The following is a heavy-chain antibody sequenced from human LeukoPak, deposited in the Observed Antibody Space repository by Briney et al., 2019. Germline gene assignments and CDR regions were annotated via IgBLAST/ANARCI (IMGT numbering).Heavy chain of an antibody. D-gene: IGHD6-13*01. CDR1: GFTFSSYA. CDR2: ISYDGSNK. V-gene: IGHV3-30-3*01. J-gene: IGHJ6*02. Sequence: PGRSLRLSCAASGFTFSSYAMHWVRQAPGKGLEWVAVISYDGSNKYYADSVKGRFTISRDNSKNTLYLQMNSLRAEDTAVYCCARDREQQLVPYGSLYYYGMDVWGQGTTVTVSS. CDR3: ARDREQQLVPYGSLYYYGMDV.